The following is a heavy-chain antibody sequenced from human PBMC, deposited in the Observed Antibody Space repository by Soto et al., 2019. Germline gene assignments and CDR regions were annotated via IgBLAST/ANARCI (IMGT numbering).Heavy chain of an antibody. D-gene: IGHD3-9*01. CDR1: GGSISSGDYY. Sequence: SETLSLTCTVSGGSISSGDYYWSWIRQPPGKGLQWIGYIYYSGSTYYNPSLKTRVTISVDTSKNQFSLKLSSVTAADTAVYYCARDHYVYDILTGYGYYYGMDVWGQGTTVTVSS. CDR3: ARDHYVYDILTGYGYYYGMDV. J-gene: IGHJ6*02. CDR2: IYYSGST. V-gene: IGHV4-30-4*01.